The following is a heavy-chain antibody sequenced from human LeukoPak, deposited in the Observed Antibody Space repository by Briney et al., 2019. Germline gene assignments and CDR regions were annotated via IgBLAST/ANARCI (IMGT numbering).Heavy chain of an antibody. V-gene: IGHV1-69*13. CDR2: IIPIFGTA. Sequence: SVKVSCKASGGTFSSYAISWVRQAPGQGLEWMGGIIPIFGTANYAQKFQGRVTITADESTSTAYMELSSLRSEDTAVYYCARLITMMASAFDIWGQGTMVTVSS. CDR1: GGTFSSYA. J-gene: IGHJ3*02. CDR3: ARLITMMASAFDI. D-gene: IGHD3-22*01.